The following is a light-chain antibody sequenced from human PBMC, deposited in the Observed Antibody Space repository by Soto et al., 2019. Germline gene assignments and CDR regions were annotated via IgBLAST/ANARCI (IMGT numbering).Light chain of an antibody. CDR3: QTWGTGIEV. Sequence: QSVLTQSPPASASLGASVKLTCTLSSGHSSYTIAWHQQQPEKGPRYLMTLNSDGSHSKGDGIPDRFSGSSSGAERYLSISSLQSEDEADYYCQTWGTGIEVFGGGTQLTVL. CDR1: SGHSSYT. J-gene: IGLJ3*02. V-gene: IGLV4-69*01. CDR2: LNSDGSH.